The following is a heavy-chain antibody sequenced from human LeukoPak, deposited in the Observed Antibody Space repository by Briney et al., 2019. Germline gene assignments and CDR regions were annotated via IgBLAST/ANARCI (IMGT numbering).Heavy chain of an antibody. V-gene: IGHV4-39*07. D-gene: IGHD3-10*01. Sequence: SETLSLTCSVSGDSISSSNHYWGWIRQPPGKGLEWIGSIYYSGSTYYNPSLKSRVTISVDTSKNQFSLKLSSVTAADTAVYYCARDDYRFDPWGQGTLVTVSS. J-gene: IGHJ5*02. CDR3: ARDDYRFDP. CDR1: GDSISSSNHY. CDR2: IYYSGST.